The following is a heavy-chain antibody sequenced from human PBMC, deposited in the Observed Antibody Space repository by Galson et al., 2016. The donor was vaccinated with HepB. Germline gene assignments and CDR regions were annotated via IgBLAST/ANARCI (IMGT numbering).Heavy chain of an antibody. J-gene: IGHJ4*02. CDR3: SGLGSDNSGPQFDS. D-gene: IGHD3-22*01. CDR1: GASITTTDHY. V-gene: IGHV4-39*01. Sequence: SETLSLTCAVSGASITTTDHYWAWIRQPPGKGLEWIGAIHYGGDTFYSEALKSRVTLSVDTAKNQLSLKLSSVTAADSALYFCSGLGSDNSGPQFDSWGQGALVPVSS. CDR2: IHYGGDT.